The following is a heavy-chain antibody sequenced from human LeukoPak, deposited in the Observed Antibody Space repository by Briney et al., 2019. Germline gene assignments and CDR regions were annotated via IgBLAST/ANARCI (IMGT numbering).Heavy chain of an antibody. Sequence: PSETLSLTCAFYGGSFSGYYWSWIRQTPGKGLEWIGEINHSGSTNFNPSLKSRVTISLDTSKNQFSLTLSSLTAADTAVYYCARHEAPSYGYCSSTSCLAFDYWGQGTLVTVSS. CDR3: ARHEAPSYGYCSSTSCLAFDY. J-gene: IGHJ4*02. V-gene: IGHV4-34*01. D-gene: IGHD2-2*03. CDR2: INHSGST. CDR1: GGSFSGYY.